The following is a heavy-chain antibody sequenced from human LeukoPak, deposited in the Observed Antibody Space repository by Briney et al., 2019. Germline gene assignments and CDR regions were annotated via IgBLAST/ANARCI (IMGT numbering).Heavy chain of an antibody. V-gene: IGHV3-74*01. D-gene: IGHD3-10*01. CDR3: ARDRGPRTGFMVREAYDY. CDR2: INTDGSIT. CDR1: GFTFRDYW. J-gene: IGHJ4*02. Sequence: GGSLRLSCAASGFTFRDYWIHWVRQAPGKGLVWVSRINTDGSITNYADSVKGRFSISRDNAKNTLYLQMSSLRAEDTAVYYCARDRGPRTGFMVREAYDYWGQGTLVTVSS.